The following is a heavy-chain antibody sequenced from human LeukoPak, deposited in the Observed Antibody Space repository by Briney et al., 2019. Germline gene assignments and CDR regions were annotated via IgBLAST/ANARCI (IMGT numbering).Heavy chain of an antibody. CDR2: IYSGGST. D-gene: IGHD4-23*01. J-gene: IGHJ4*02. V-gene: IGHV3-53*01. CDR1: GFTVSSNY. CDR3: ARTTVVKAFDY. Sequence: GGSLRLSCAASGFTVSSNYMSWVRQAPGKGLEWVSAIYSGGSTYYADSVKGRFTISRDNSKNTLYLQMNSLRAEDTAVYYCARTTVVKAFDYWGQGTLVTVSS.